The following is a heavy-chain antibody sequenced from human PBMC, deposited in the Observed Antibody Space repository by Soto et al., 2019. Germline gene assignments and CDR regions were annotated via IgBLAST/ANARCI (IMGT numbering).Heavy chain of an antibody. CDR2: IKPSGGSV. V-gene: IGHV1-46*01. CDR3: ARETVNYYSGMDV. CDR1: GYTLTSYG. D-gene: IGHD3-10*01. Sequence: ASVKVSCKASGYTLTSYGISWVRQAPGQGREWLGVIKPSGGSVTYAQKFQGRVTMTWDTSTTTVYMELSSLSSEDAAVYYCARETVNYYSGMDVWGQGTTVTVSS. J-gene: IGHJ6*02.